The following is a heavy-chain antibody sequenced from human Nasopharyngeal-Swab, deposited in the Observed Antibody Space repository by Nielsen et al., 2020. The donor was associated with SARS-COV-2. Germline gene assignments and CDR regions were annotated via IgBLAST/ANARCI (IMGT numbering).Heavy chain of an antibody. V-gene: IGHV3-21*01. J-gene: IGHJ6*02. Sequence: GGSLRLSCAASGFTFSSYSMNWVRQAPGKVLEWVSSISSSSSYMYYADSVKGRFTISRDNAKNSLFLQMNSLRAEDTAVYYCARGCVLTGPSCYYYGMDVWGQGTTVTVSS. CDR2: ISSSSSYM. CDR1: GFTFSSYS. CDR3: ARGCVLTGPSCYYYGMDV. D-gene: IGHD3-9*01.